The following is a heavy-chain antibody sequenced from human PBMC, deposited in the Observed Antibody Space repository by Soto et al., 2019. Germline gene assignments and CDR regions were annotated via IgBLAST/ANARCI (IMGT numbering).Heavy chain of an antibody. J-gene: IGHJ6*03. CDR2: IYSGGST. CDR3: AREIGRGAAQTNYMDV. V-gene: IGHV3-66*01. Sequence: EVQLVESGGGLVQPGGSLSLSCAPSGFTVSSNYMSWVRRAPGKGLEWVSVIYSGGSTFYADSVKGRFTISRDNSKNTVYLQMNSLRAEDAGVYYCAREIGRGAAQTNYMDVWGKGTTVTVS. CDR1: GFTVSSNY. D-gene: IGHD6-6*01.